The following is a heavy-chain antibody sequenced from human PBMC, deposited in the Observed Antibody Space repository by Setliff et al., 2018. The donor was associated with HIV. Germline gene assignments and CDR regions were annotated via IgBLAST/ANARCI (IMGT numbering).Heavy chain of an antibody. V-gene: IGHV3-48*01. CDR1: GFVFSDHS. Sequence: GSLRLSCVGSGFVFSDHSLHWVRQAPGEGLEWLSYISATGTTVSYADSVRGRFIISRDSVRNELYLQMKSLRVDDTALYYCVRDQLRWPERWDFDFWGQGTLVTVSS. CDR3: VRDQLRWPERWDFDF. CDR2: ISATGTTV. D-gene: IGHD1-26*01. J-gene: IGHJ4*02.